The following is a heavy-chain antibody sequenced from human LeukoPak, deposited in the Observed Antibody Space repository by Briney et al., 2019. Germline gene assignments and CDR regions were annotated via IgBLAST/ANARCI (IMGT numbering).Heavy chain of an antibody. CDR2: INHSGST. CDR1: GGSISSSSYY. CDR3: ASPSGWYQGYFDY. Sequence: SETLSLTCTVSGGSISSSSYYWGWIRQPPGKGLEWIGEINHSGSTNYNPSLKSRVTISVDTSKNQFSLKLSSVTAADTAVYYCASPSGWYQGYFDYWGQGTLVTVSS. D-gene: IGHD6-19*01. J-gene: IGHJ4*02. V-gene: IGHV4-39*07.